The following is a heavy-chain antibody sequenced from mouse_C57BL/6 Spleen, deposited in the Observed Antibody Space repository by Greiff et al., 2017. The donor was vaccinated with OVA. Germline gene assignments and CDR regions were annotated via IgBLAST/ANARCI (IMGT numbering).Heavy chain of an antibody. D-gene: IGHD3-2*02. CDR1: GYAFSSPW. CDR3: ARSKTAQGYYFDY. J-gene: IGHJ2*01. Sequence: VKLLESGPELVKPGASVKISCKASGYAFSSPWMNWVKQRPGKGLEWIGRIYPGDGDTNYNGKFKGKATLTADKSSSTAYMQLSSLTSEDSAVYFCARSKTAQGYYFDYWGQGTTLTVSS. CDR2: IYPGDGDT. V-gene: IGHV1-82*01.